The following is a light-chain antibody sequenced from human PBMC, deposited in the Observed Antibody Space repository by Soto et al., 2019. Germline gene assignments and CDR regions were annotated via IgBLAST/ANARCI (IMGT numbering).Light chain of an antibody. Sequence: DIQMTQFPSTLSASVVDRVTITCLASQSINSWLAWYQQKPGKAPNLLIYKASTLKSGVPSRFSGSGSGTEFTLTISSLQPDDFATYYCQHYNSYSEAFGQGTKVDIK. V-gene: IGKV1-5*03. CDR3: QHYNSYSEA. CDR1: QSINSW. CDR2: KAS. J-gene: IGKJ1*01.